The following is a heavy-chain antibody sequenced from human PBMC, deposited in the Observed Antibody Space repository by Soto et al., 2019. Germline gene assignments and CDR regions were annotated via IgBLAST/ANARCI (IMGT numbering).Heavy chain of an antibody. J-gene: IGHJ3*02. Sequence: PGGSLRLSCAASGVTFSNAWMNWVRQAPGKGLEWVGRIKSKTDGGTTDYAAPVKGRFTISRDDSKNTLYLQMNSLKTEDTAVYYCTSHVVRYYDSSRGIWGQGTMVTVSS. CDR1: GVTFSNAW. CDR3: TSHVVRYYDSSRGI. V-gene: IGHV3-15*07. D-gene: IGHD3-22*01. CDR2: IKSKTDGGTT.